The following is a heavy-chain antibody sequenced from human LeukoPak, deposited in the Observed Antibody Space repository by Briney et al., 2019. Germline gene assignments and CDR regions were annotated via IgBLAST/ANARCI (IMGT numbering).Heavy chain of an antibody. CDR2: IYYSGST. D-gene: IGHD5-12*01. Sequence: SGTLSLTCAVSGGSISSYYWSWIRQPPGKGLEWIGYIYYSGSTNYNPSLKSRVTISVDTSKNQFSLNLSSVTAADTAVYYCARSPIVATKYGFDYWGQGALVTVSS. CDR1: GGSISSYY. J-gene: IGHJ4*02. CDR3: ARSPIVATKYGFDY. V-gene: IGHV4-59*01.